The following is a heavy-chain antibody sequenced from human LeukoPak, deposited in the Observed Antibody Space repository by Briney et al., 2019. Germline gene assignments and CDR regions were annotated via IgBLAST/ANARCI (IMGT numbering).Heavy chain of an antibody. CDR3: ARDPYDFWSRYSGYYYYGMDV. Sequence: GGSLRLSCAASGFTFSSYWMSWVRQAPGKGLEWVAYIRQDGSEKYYVDSVKGRFTISRDNAKNSLYLQMNSLRAEDTAVYYCARDPYDFWSRYSGYYYYGMDVWGQGTTVTVS. CDR1: GFTFSSYW. CDR2: IRQDGSEK. V-gene: IGHV3-7*01. J-gene: IGHJ6*02. D-gene: IGHD3-3*01.